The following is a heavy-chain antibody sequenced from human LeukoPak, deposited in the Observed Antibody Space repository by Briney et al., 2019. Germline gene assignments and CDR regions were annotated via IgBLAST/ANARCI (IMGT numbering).Heavy chain of an antibody. V-gene: IGHV3-23*01. CDR1: GXTFSSDA. CDR2: LSGSGGST. D-gene: IGHD2-2*01. CDR3: AKGRYCDSTTCAYHGLDV. J-gene: IGHJ6*02. Sequence: PGGSLRLSCAAFGXTFSSDAVSWVRQAPGKGLEWVSGLSGSGGSTYYADSVKGRFTISRDNSKNALSLQVNSLSAEDTAVYYCAKGRYCDSTTCAYHGLDVWGQGTTVTVSS.